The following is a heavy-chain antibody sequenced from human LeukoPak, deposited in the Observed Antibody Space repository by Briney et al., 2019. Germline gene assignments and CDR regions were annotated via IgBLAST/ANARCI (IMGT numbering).Heavy chain of an antibody. CDR1: GFTFSSYG. V-gene: IGHV3-30*02. D-gene: IGHD6-19*01. CDR3: ARDRMAVAGTGGIVHYYYMDV. Sequence: GGSLRLSCAASGFTFSSYGMHWVRQAPGKGLEWVAFIRYDGSNKYYADSVKGRFTISRDNAKNSLYLQMNSLRAEDTAVYYCARDRMAVAGTGGIVHYYYMDVWGKGTTVTVSS. J-gene: IGHJ6*03. CDR2: IRYDGSNK.